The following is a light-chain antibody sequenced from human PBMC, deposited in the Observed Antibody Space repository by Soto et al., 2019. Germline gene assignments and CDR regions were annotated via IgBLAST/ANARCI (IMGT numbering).Light chain of an antibody. Sequence: QSVLTQPRSVSGSPGQSVTISCTGTSSDVGGYNYVSWYRQHPGKAPKLMIYDVSKRPSGVPDRFSGSKSGNTASLTISGLQAEDEADYYCCSYAGSYKVFGTGTKLTVL. J-gene: IGLJ1*01. CDR3: CSYAGSYKV. V-gene: IGLV2-11*01. CDR2: DVS. CDR1: SSDVGGYNY.